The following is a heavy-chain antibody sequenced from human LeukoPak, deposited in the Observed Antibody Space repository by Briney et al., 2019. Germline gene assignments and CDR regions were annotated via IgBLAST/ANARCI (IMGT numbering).Heavy chain of an antibody. V-gene: IGHV3-33*01. D-gene: IGHD5-18*01. J-gene: IGHJ4*02. CDR3: ARDKGNTAMTEGFDY. CDR1: GCTFSSYG. Sequence: GGSLRLSCAASGCTFSSYGMHWVRQAPGKGLEWVAVIWYDGSNKYYADSVKGRFTISRDNSKNTLYLQMNSLRAEETAVYYCARDKGNTAMTEGFDYWGQGTLVTVSS. CDR2: IWYDGSNK.